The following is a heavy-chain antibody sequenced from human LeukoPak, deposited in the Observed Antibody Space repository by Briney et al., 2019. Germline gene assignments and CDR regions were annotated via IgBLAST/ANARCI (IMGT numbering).Heavy chain of an antibody. V-gene: IGHV1-69*05. CDR2: IIPIFGTA. CDR3: ARAGQQPT. J-gene: IGHJ5*02. D-gene: IGHD6-13*01. Sequence: GASVKVSCKASGGTFSSYVISWGRQAPGQGLEWMGGIIPIFGTANYAQKFQGRGTITTDESPITAYLELSSLRSEDTAVYYCARAGQQPTWGQGTLVTVSS. CDR1: GGTFSSYV.